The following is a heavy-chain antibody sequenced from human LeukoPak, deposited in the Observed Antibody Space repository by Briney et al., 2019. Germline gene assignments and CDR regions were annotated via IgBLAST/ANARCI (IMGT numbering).Heavy chain of an antibody. J-gene: IGHJ4*02. CDR3: ARDGSCSSTSCYPDY. D-gene: IGHD2-2*01. CDR2: INTDGSST. V-gene: IGHV3-74*01. CDR1: GFTFSSYW. Sequence: PGGFLRLSCAASGFTFSSYWMHWVRQAPGKGLVWVSRINTDGSSTSYADSVKGRFTISRDNAKNTLYLQMNSLGAEDTALYYCARDGSCSSTSCYPDYWGQGTLVTVSS.